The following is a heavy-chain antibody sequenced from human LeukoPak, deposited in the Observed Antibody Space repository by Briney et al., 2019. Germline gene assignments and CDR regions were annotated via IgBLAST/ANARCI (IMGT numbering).Heavy chain of an antibody. D-gene: IGHD3-10*01. J-gene: IGHJ3*02. Sequence: PRGSLRLSCAASGFTFSSYSMNWVRQAPGKGLEWVSSISSSSSYIYYADSVKGRFTISRDNAKKSLYLQMNSLGAEDTAVYYCARDYGSGLFDIWGQGTMVTVSS. V-gene: IGHV3-21*01. CDR2: ISSSSSYI. CDR1: GFTFSSYS. CDR3: ARDYGSGLFDI.